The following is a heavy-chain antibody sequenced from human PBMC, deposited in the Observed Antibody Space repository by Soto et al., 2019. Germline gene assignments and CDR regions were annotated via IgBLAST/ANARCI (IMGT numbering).Heavy chain of an antibody. CDR3: AKKVNSGPGSQYFDY. D-gene: IGHD3-10*01. J-gene: IGHJ4*02. CDR2: FRTGGDDGTT. Sequence: LRLSCAASGFIFSSYSMSWVRQAPGKGLEWVSGFRTGGDDGTTYYADSVKGRFTISRDNSKNTLFLQMNSLRAEDTAIYYCAKKVNSGPGSQYFDYWGQGTLVTVSS. V-gene: IGHV3-23*01. CDR1: GFIFSSYS.